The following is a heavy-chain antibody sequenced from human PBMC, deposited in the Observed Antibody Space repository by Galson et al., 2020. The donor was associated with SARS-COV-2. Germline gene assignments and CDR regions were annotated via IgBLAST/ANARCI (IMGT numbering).Heavy chain of an antibody. D-gene: IGHD3-3*01. CDR1: GGSFSGYY. Sequence: SETLSLTCAVYGGSFSGYYWSWIRQPPGKGLEWIGEINHSGSTNYNPSLKSRVTISVDTSKNQFSLKLSSVTAADTAVYYCARDPSFWSGYYLSFWYFDYWGQGTLVTVSS. CDR3: ARDPSFWSGYYLSFWYFDY. V-gene: IGHV4-34*01. J-gene: IGHJ4*02. CDR2: INHSGST.